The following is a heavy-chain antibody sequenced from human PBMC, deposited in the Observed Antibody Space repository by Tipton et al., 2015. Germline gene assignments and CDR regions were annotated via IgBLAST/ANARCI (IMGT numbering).Heavy chain of an antibody. CDR3: ARIVSRGNYYFGLDV. V-gene: IGHV4-59*02. Sequence: LRLSCTVSGASVRSYSWSWIRQPPGKGLEWMGYISYNGSTKYNPSLKSRVTISVGTSKKQCSLNLSSVTAADTAEYYCARIVSRGNYYFGLDVWGQGTKVTVSS. J-gene: IGHJ6*02. D-gene: IGHD3-16*01. CDR1: GASVRSYS. CDR2: ISYNGST.